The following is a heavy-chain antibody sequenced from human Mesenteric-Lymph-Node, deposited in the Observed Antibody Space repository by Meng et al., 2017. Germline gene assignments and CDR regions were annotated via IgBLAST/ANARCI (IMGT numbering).Heavy chain of an antibody. CDR3: ARHHHSPTFDY. CDR1: GGSFFGYY. V-gene: IGHV4-34*12. Sequence: QVKRRRWGAGRLKPSETLSSPSVVYGGSFFGYYWAWMRPPPGEGLEWIGSVVYSGTTYYTSSLKSRVSISVDTSKNQFSLKLSSVTAADTAVYYCARHHHSPTFDYWGQGTLVTVSS. CDR2: VVYSGTT. J-gene: IGHJ4*02. D-gene: IGHD1-14*01.